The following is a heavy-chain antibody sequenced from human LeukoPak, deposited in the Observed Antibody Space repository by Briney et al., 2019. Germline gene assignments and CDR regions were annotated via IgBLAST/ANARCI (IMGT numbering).Heavy chain of an antibody. J-gene: IGHJ4*02. Sequence: GGSLRLSCAASGFTFSSYAMSWVRQAPGKGLESVSSVSGSGGYTYYAGSVKGRFTISRDNSKNTLYLQMNSLRAEDTAIYYCAKDRPNYYDSSGHYYRRDGDYWGQGTLVTVSS. CDR3: AKDRPNYYDSSGHYYRRDGDY. D-gene: IGHD3-22*01. V-gene: IGHV3-23*01. CDR2: VSGSGGYT. CDR1: GFTFSSYA.